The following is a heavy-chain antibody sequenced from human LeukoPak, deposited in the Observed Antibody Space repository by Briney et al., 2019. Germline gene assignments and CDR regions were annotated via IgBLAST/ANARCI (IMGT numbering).Heavy chain of an antibody. CDR1: GFTFSDYY. D-gene: IGHD3-10*01. CDR2: IKQDESEK. V-gene: IGHV3-7*01. J-gene: IGHJ6*03. CDR3: ARLSAYYYGSYFYYYMDV. Sequence: PGGSLRLSCAASGFTFSDYYLSWIRQAPGKGPEWVANIKQDESEKYSVDSVKGRFTISRDNAKNSLYLQMKNLRADDTALYYCARLSAYYYGSYFYYYMDVWGKGTTVTVSS.